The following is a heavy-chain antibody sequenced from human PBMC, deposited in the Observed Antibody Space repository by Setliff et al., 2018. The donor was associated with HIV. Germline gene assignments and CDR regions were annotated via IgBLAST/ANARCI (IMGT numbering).Heavy chain of an antibody. CDR1: GFSLRTSGVG. CDR2: IYWDDDK. Sequence: SGPTLVNPTETLTLTCTFSGFSLRTSGVGVGWIRQPPGKALEWLALIYWDDDKHYSPSLKSRLTITKDTSKNQVVLTMTDMDPVDTATYYCARIAGDSSSSELLDYWGQGTLVTVSS. CDR3: ARIAGDSSSSELLDY. D-gene: IGHD6-13*01. J-gene: IGHJ4*02. V-gene: IGHV2-5*02.